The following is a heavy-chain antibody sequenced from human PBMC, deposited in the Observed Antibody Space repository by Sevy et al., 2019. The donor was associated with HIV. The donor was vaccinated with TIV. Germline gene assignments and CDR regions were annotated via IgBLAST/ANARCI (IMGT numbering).Heavy chain of an antibody. Sequence: GGTLRLSCAASGFTFSSYGMHWVRQAPGKGLEWVALIWFDGSDTYYAYSVKGRFTISRDIAKNTLHLKMNSLRGEDKAVYYCARDLEFYDNGDYGPGFMPDYWGQGTLVTVSS. D-gene: IGHD4-17*01. V-gene: IGHV3-33*01. CDR2: IWFDGSDT. CDR1: GFTFSSYG. J-gene: IGHJ4*02. CDR3: ARDLEFYDNGDYGPGFMPDY.